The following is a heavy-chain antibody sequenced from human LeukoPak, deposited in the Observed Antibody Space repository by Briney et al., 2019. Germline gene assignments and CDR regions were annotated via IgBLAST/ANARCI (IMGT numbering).Heavy chain of an antibody. V-gene: IGHV1-2*04. CDR3: ARGGSSSWYLDY. Sequence: GASVKVSCKASGYTFTGYYMHWVRRAPGQGLEWMGWINPNSGGTNYAQKFQGWVTITRDTSISTAYMELSRLRSDDTAVYYCARGGSSSWYLDYWGQGTLVTVSS. D-gene: IGHD6-13*01. CDR2: INPNSGGT. CDR1: GYTFTGYY. J-gene: IGHJ4*02.